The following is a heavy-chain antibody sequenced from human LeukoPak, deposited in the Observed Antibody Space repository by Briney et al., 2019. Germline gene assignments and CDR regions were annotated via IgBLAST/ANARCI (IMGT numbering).Heavy chain of an antibody. CDR2: TSSGGDYI. CDR1: GFTFTNYN. J-gene: IGHJ4*02. Sequence: GGSLRLSCAASGFTFTNYNMNWVRQAPGKGLEWVSSTSSGGDYIFYADSVKGRFTISRDNAKNSLYLQMNSLRAEDTAVYYCANAWSNFDFWGQGTLVTVSS. V-gene: IGHV3-21*01. CDR3: ANAWSNFDF.